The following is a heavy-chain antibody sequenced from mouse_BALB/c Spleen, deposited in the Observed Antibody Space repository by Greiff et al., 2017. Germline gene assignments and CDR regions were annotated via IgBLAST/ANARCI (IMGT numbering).Heavy chain of an antibody. CDR3: ARRGYDYAMDY. CDR2: ISDGGSYT. D-gene: IGHD1-2*01. J-gene: IGHJ4*01. V-gene: IGHV5-4*02. Sequence: EVQVVESGGGLVKPGGSLKLSCAASGFTFSDYYMYWVRQTPEKRLEWVATISDGGSYTYYPDSVKGRFTISRDNAKNNLYLQMSSLKSEDTAMYYCARRGYDYAMDYWGQGTSVTVSS. CDR1: GFTFSDYY.